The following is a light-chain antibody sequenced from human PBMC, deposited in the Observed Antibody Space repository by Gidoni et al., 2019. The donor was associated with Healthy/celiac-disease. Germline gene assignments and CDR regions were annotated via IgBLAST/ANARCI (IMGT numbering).Light chain of an antibody. CDR2: AAS. J-gene: IGKJ2*01. Sequence: DIQMTPSPSSLSASVGDRVTITCRASQSISSYLNWYQQKPGKATKLLIYAASSLQSGVPSRFSGSGSRTDFTLTISSLQPEDFATYYCQQSYSTPYTFGQGTKLEIK. V-gene: IGKV1-39*01. CDR1: QSISSY. CDR3: QQSYSTPYT.